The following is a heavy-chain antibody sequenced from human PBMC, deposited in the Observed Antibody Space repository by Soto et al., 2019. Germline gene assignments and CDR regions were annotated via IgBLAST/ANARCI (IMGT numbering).Heavy chain of an antibody. CDR2: ISPKSGGI. CDR3: ARGVSTECSNGVCSWIYHHEMDV. J-gene: IGHJ6*02. CDR1: GYTFTDYH. Sequence: QVQLVQSGSDVKKPGASVKVSCRASGYTFTDYHIHWLRQAPGHALEWMGRISPKSGGIHSAQKFQGRVTLTTDTSTSTAYMELRRLRSDETSVYYCARGVSTECSNGVCSWIYHHEMDVWGQGTTVAVS. V-gene: IGHV1-2*06. D-gene: IGHD2-8*01.